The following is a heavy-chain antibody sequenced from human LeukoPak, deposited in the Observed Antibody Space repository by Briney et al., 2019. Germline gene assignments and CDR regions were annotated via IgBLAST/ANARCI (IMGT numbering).Heavy chain of an antibody. CDR1: GFTFSSYA. V-gene: IGHV3-23*01. Sequence: GGSLRLSCAASGFTFSSYAMSWVRQAPGKGLEWVSAISGSGGSTDYADSVKGRFTISRDNSKNTLYLQMNSLRAEDTAVYYCAKDWRGYSYGYTDYWGQGTLVTVSS. D-gene: IGHD5-18*01. J-gene: IGHJ4*02. CDR3: AKDWRGYSYGYTDY. CDR2: ISGSGGST.